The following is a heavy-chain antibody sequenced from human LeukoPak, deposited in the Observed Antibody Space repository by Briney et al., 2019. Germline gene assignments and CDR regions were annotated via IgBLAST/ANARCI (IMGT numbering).Heavy chain of an antibody. CDR1: GFTFSAYA. Sequence: GGSLRLSCAATGFTFSAYAMSWVRQAPGKGLEWVSTISGSGGSIYYADSVKGRFSVSRDNSKNTVYLQMNSLRAEDTVVYYCAKRRYGDYGDFDYWGQGTLVTVSS. CDR3: AKRRYGDYGDFDY. CDR2: ISGSGGSI. D-gene: IGHD4-17*01. J-gene: IGHJ4*02. V-gene: IGHV3-23*01.